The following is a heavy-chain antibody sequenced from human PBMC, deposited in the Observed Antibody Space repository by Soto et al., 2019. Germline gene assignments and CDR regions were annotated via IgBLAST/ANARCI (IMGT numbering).Heavy chain of an antibody. J-gene: IGHJ5*02. CDR1: GYTFTSYD. CDR2: MNPNSGNT. Sequence: QVQLVQSGAEVKKPGASVKVSCKASGYTFTSYDINWVRQATGQGLEWMGWMNPNSGNTGYAQKFQGRVTMTRNTSISTAYMELSSLRSEDTAVYYCARGGPGYYDFWSGYTNWFDPWGQGTLVTVSS. D-gene: IGHD3-3*01. V-gene: IGHV1-8*01. CDR3: ARGGPGYYDFWSGYTNWFDP.